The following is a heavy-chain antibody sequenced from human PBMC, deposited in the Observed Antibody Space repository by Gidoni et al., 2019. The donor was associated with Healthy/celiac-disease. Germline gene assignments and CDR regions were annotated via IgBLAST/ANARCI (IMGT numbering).Heavy chain of an antibody. CDR1: GFTFSSYS. CDR3: ARDAKDYDILTGYSHNGMDV. CDR2: ISSSSSYI. D-gene: IGHD3-9*01. J-gene: IGHJ6*02. V-gene: IGHV3-21*01. Sequence: EVQLVESGGGLVKPGGSLRLSCAASGFTFSSYSMNWVRQAPGKGLEWVSSISSSSSYIYYADSVKGRFTISRDNAKNSLYLQMNSLRAEDTAVYYCARDAKDYDILTGYSHNGMDVWGQGTTVTVSS.